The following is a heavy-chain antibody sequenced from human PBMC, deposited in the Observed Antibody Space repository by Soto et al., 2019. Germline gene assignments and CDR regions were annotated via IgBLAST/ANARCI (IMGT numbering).Heavy chain of an antibody. CDR3: ATRAADYYGSGIAFDI. CDR1: GFTFSDYY. D-gene: IGHD3-10*01. Sequence: GGSLRLSCAASGFTFSDYYMSWIRQAPGKGLEWVSYISSSGSTIYYADSVKGRFTISRDNAKNSLYLQMNSLRAEDTAVYYCATRAADYYGSGIAFDIWGQGTMVTVSS. V-gene: IGHV3-11*01. CDR2: ISSSGSTI. J-gene: IGHJ3*02.